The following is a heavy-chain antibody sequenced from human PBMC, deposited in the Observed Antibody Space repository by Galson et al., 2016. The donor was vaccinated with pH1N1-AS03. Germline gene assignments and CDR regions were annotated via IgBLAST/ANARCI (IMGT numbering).Heavy chain of an antibody. J-gene: IGHJ3*02. V-gene: IGHV2-5*02. CDR3: ALPNSWGNAFEI. CDR1: GVSVPSSGLA. CDR2: IYWDDAK. D-gene: IGHD3-16*01. Sequence: PALVKPPQTLTLTCSLSGVSVPSSGLAVGWFRLPPGKALEWLALIYWDDAKRFSPSLRNRLTITKDTSRNQAVLTLTNVDPLDTATYFCALPNSWGNAFEIWGPGTMVTVAS.